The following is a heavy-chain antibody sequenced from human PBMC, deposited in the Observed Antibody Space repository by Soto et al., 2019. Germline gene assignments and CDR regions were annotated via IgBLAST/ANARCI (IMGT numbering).Heavy chain of an antibody. Sequence: GGSLRLSCAASGFTVSNYFMTWVRQAPGKGLEWVSVIYTDGSTFYADSVRGRFTISRDYSKNTLYLQMNGLRADDTALYYCARDLGVAPYNWFDPWGQGVLVTVSS. D-gene: IGHD3-16*01. V-gene: IGHV3-66*01. CDR1: GFTVSNYF. CDR3: ARDLGVAPYNWFDP. J-gene: IGHJ5*02. CDR2: IYTDGST.